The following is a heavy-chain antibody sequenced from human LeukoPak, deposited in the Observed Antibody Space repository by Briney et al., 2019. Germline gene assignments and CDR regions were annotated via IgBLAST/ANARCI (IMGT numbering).Heavy chain of an antibody. J-gene: IGHJ4*02. Sequence: PSETLSLTCTVSGGSISSSSYYWGWIRQPPGKGLEWIGSIYYSGSTYYNPSLKSRVTISVDTSKNQFSLKLSSVTAADTAVYYCARRRRPWVFGVVIGGDFDYWGQGTLVTVSS. CDR1: GGSISSSSYY. CDR2: IYYSGST. CDR3: ARRRRPWVFGVVIGGDFDY. V-gene: IGHV4-39*01. D-gene: IGHD3-3*01.